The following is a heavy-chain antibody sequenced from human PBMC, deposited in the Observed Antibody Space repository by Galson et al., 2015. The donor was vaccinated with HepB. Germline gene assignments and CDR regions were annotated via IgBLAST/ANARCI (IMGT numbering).Heavy chain of an antibody. D-gene: IGHD3-10*01. CDR3: ARADITMVRGAYYFDY. V-gene: IGHV1-18*04. CDR1: GYTFTSYG. CDR2: ISAYNGNT. J-gene: IGHJ4*02. Sequence: SVKVSCKASGYTFTSYGISWVRQAPGQGLEWMGWISAYNGNTNYAQKLQGRVTMTTDTSTSTAYMELRSLRSDDTAVYYCARADITMVRGAYYFDYWGQGTLVTVSS.